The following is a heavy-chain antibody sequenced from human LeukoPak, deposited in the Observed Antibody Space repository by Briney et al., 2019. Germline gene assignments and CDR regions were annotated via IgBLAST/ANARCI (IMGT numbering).Heavy chain of an antibody. V-gene: IGHV3-48*03. Sequence: PGGSLRLSCAASGFTFRSYEMNWVRQAPGKALEWLSYISNTATTMYYADSVKGRFTISRDNAKNSLYLQMNSLRAEDTAVYFCARVVYYDGSGYFDYWGQGTLVTVSS. J-gene: IGHJ4*02. CDR2: ISNTATTM. CDR1: GFTFRSYE. CDR3: ARVVYYDGSGYFDY. D-gene: IGHD3-22*01.